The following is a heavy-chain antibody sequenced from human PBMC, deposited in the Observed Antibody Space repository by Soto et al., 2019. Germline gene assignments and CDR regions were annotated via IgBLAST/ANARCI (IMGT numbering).Heavy chain of an antibody. D-gene: IGHD1-26*01. Sequence: EVQLVECGGGLVQPGGSQRLSCAASGFTFSDHYMDWVRQAPGKGLEWVGRIRNKANSYTTDYAASVKGRFTISRDDSKDSLYLQMNSLKTEDTAIFYCARDSGKGAYFDYWGHGTLATVSS. J-gene: IGHJ4*01. CDR1: GFTFSDHY. CDR3: ARDSGKGAYFDY. CDR2: IRNKANSYTT. V-gene: IGHV3-72*01.